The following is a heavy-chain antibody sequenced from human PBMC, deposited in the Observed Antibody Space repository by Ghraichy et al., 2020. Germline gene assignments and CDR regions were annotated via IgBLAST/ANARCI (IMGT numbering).Heavy chain of an antibody. Sequence: SETLSLTCTVSGGSISSYYWSWIRQPPGKGLEWIGYIYYSGSTNYNPSLKSRVTISVDTSKNQFSLKLSSVTAADTAVYYCARHPPGYSGLDAFDIWGQGTMVTVSS. CDR2: IYYSGST. D-gene: IGHD5-18*01. J-gene: IGHJ3*02. CDR1: GGSISSYY. CDR3: ARHPPGYSGLDAFDI. V-gene: IGHV4-59*08.